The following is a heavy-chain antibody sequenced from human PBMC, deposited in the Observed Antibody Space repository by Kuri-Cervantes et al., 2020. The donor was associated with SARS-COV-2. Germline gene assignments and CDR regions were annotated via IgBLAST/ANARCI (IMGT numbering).Heavy chain of an antibody. V-gene: IGHV1-18*04. Sequence: ASVKVSCKASGYTFTGYYMHWVRQAPGQGLEWMGWISAYNGNTNYAQKLQGRVTMTTDTSTSTAYMELRSLRSDDTAVYYCARDNLPQTGTDYWGQGTLVTVSS. CDR3: ARDNLPQTGTDY. CDR1: GYTFTGYY. J-gene: IGHJ4*02. D-gene: IGHD3-9*01. CDR2: ISAYNGNT.